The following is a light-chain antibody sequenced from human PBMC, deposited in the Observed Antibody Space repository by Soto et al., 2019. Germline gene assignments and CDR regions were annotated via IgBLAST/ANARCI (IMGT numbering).Light chain of an antibody. V-gene: IGKV3-15*01. CDR1: QSVSGN. CDR2: GAS. CDR3: QQYNNWPPYT. Sequence: EIVMTHSPATLSVSPGERATLSCRARQSVSGNLAWYQQKPGQAPRLLIYGASTRATGIPGRFSGSGSGTEFTLTISSLQSEDFAVYYCQQYNNWPPYTFGQGTKLEIK. J-gene: IGKJ2*01.